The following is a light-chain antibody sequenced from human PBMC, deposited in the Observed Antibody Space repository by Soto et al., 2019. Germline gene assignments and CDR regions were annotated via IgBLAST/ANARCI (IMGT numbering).Light chain of an antibody. CDR3: SSYAGSNNFEI. Sequence: QSALTQPPSASGSPGQSVTISCTGTSSDVGGYNYVSWYQQHPGKAPKLMIYEVSKRPSGVPDRFSGSKSGNTASLTVSGLQAEDEADSYCSSYAGSNNFEIFGTGTKVTVL. CDR2: EVS. J-gene: IGLJ1*01. V-gene: IGLV2-8*01. CDR1: SSDVGGYNY.